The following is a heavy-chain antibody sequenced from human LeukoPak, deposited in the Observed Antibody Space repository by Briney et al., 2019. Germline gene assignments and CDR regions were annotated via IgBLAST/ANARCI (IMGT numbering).Heavy chain of an antibody. CDR1: GFTFSSYG. CDR2: ISYDGSNK. CDR3: AKEAPVTTSLDY. J-gene: IGHJ4*02. V-gene: IGHV3-30*18. D-gene: IGHD4-17*01. Sequence: PGRSLRLSCAASGFTFSSYGMHWVRQAPGKGLEWVAVISYDGSNKYYADSVKGRFTISRDNSKNTLYLQMNSLRAEDTAVYYCAKEAPVTTSLDYWGQRTLVTVSS.